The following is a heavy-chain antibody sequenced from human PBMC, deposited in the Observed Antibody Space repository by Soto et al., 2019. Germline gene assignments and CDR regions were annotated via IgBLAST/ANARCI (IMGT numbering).Heavy chain of an antibody. Sequence: SQTLSLTCAISGDSVSSNSAAWNWIRQSPSRGLEWLGRTYYRSTWYSDYALSVRGRILIDADTSKNQFSLHLDSLIPEDTAVYYCVGDASTWSYFDYWGRGIQVTVSS. J-gene: IGHJ4*02. CDR3: VGDASTWSYFDY. CDR2: TYYRSTWYS. V-gene: IGHV6-1*01. CDR1: GDSVSSNSAA. D-gene: IGHD6-13*01.